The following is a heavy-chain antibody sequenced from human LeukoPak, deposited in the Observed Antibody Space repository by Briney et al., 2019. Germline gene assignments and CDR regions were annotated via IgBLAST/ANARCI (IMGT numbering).Heavy chain of an antibody. CDR2: IYHSGST. V-gene: IGHV4-4*02. CDR3: ALKDYTSGFFDI. D-gene: IGHD3-22*01. J-gene: IGHJ3*02. Sequence: SGTLSLTCAVSGGSISSSNWWNWVRQPPGKGLEWIGEIYHSGSTNYNPSLKSRVTISVDKSKNQFSLKLTSATAADTAVYYCALKDYTSGFFDIWGQGTMVTVSS. CDR1: GGSISSSNW.